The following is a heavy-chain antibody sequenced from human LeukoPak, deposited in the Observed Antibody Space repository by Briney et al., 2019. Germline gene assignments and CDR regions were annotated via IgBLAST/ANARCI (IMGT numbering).Heavy chain of an antibody. D-gene: IGHD3-22*01. V-gene: IGHV1-2*06. CDR1: GYTFTSYD. CDR2: INPNSGGT. Sequence: GASVNVSCKASGYTFTSYDINWVRQATGQGLEWMGRINPNSGGTNYAQKFQGRVTMTRDTSISTVYMELSRLRSADTAVYYCARVGSYESSGYYEYWGQATLVTVSS. J-gene: IGHJ4*02. CDR3: ARVGSYESSGYYEY.